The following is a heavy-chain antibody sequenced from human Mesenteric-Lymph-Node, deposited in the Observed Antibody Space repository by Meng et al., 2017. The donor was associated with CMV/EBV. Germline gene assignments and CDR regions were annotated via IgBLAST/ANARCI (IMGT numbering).Heavy chain of an antibody. CDR3: ARSGGFYDFWSSYY. CDR2: FFHGGSA. Sequence: GSLRLSCTVSGYSISSGYYWTWIRQPPGKGLEWIGSFFHGGSAYYNPSLDSRVTIIIDTSKNQFSLNLTSVTAADTAVYYCARSGGFYDFWSSYYWGQGTLVTVS. CDR1: GYSISSGYY. J-gene: IGHJ4*02. V-gene: IGHV4-38-2*02. D-gene: IGHD3-3*01.